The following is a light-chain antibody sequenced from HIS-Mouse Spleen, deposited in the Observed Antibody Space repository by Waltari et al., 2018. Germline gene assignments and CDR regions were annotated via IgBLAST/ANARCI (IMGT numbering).Light chain of an antibody. J-gene: IGLJ1*01. CDR2: EGS. Sequence: QSALTQPASVSASPGQSITISCTGTSSDVGRYNLVSWYQQHPGKAPKLMIYEGSKRPSGVSNRFSGSKSGNTASLTISGLQAEDEADYYCCSYAGSSTYVFGTGTKVTVL. CDR1: SSDVGRYNL. CDR3: CSYAGSSTYV. V-gene: IGLV2-23*01.